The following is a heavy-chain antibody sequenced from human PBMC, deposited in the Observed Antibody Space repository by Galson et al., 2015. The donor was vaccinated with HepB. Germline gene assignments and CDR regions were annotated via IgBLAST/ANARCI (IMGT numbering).Heavy chain of an antibody. CDR3: EKDGCVEYSSSCEGWFDS. Sequence: SLRLSCAASGFTFSSYAMSWVRQAPGKVLEWVSAISGSGGSTYYADSVKGRFTISRDNSKNTLYLQMNSLRAEDTGVYYCEKDGCVEYSSSCEGWFDSWGQATLVTVTP. CDR2: ISGSGGST. J-gene: IGHJ5*01. V-gene: IGHV3-23*01. D-gene: IGHD6-6*01. CDR1: GFTFSSYA.